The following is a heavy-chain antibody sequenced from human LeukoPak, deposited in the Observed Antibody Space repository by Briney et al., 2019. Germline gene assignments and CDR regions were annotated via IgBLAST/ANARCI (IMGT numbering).Heavy chain of an antibody. D-gene: IGHD2-15*01. CDR3: AKAQSIVAANWFDP. CDR2: IRYDGNDK. Sequence: GGSLRLSCAASGFTFSYYGMHWVRQAPGKGLEWVAFIRYDGNDKYYADSVKGRFTISRDNSKNTLYLQMNSLRAEDTAVYYCAKAQSIVAANWFDPWGQGTLVTASS. CDR1: GFTFSYYG. J-gene: IGHJ5*02. V-gene: IGHV3-30*02.